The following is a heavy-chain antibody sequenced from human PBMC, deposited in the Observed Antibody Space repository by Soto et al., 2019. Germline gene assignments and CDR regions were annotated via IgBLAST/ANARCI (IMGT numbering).Heavy chain of an antibody. D-gene: IGHD6-13*01. CDR2: ISYDGSNK. J-gene: IGHJ4*02. CDR3: ARSLAAAGTFLGYYFDY. Sequence: SLRLSCAASGFTFSSYAMHWVRQAPGKGLEWVAVISYDGSNKYYADSVKGRFTISRDNSKNTLYLQMNSLRAEDTAVYYCARSLAAAGTFLGYYFDYWGQGTLVTVSS. CDR1: GFTFSSYA. V-gene: IGHV3-30-3*01.